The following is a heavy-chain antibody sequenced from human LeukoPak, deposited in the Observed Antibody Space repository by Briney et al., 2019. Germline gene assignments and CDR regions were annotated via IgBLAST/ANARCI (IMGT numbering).Heavy chain of an antibody. CDR1: GFTFSTYN. J-gene: IGHJ3*02. CDR3: ARDVGASAPDAFDI. D-gene: IGHD1-26*01. CDR2: ISSSSNYI. Sequence: PGGSLRLSCVASGFTFSTYNMNWVRQAPGKGLEWVSSISSSSNYIYYADSVKGRFTISRDNAKNSLYLQMSSLRAEDTDVYYCARDVGASAPDAFDIWGQGTMVTVSS. V-gene: IGHV3-21*01.